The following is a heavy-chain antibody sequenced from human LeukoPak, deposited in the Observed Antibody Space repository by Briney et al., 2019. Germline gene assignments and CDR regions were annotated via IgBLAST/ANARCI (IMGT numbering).Heavy chain of an antibody. D-gene: IGHD6-19*01. CDR1: GFTFSNYG. J-gene: IGHJ4*02. CDR3: AKESGSGWSPLDY. Sequence: PGRSLRLSCAVSGFTFSNYGMHWVRQAPGKGLVWVAVISYNGRNKHYADSVKGRFTISRDNSKNTLDLQMNSLRADDTAVYYCAKESGSGWSPLDYWGQGTLVTVSS. CDR2: ISYNGRNK. V-gene: IGHV3-30*18.